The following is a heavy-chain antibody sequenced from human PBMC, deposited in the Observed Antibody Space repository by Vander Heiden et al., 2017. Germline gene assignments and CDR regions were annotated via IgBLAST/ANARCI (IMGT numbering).Heavy chain of an antibody. D-gene: IGHD3-10*01. CDR1: GFTFGNYW. CDR3: ARDLYYGSGSPTADC. J-gene: IGHJ4*02. CDR2: IRQDGREK. Sequence: EVQLVESGGGLVQPGTSLRLSCAASGFTFGNYWMSWVRQAPGKGLGWVANIRQDGREKYYVESVKGRFTISRDNDRNSLYLQMNSLRADDTAVYYCARDLYYGSGSPTADCWGQGTLVTVSS. V-gene: IGHV3-7*03.